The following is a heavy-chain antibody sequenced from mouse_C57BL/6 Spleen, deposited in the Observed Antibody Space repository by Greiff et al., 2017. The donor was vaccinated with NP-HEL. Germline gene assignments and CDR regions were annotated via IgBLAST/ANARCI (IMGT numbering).Heavy chain of an antibody. D-gene: IGHD3-2*02. J-gene: IGHJ2*01. Sequence: VQRVESGPELVKPGASVKISCKASGYAFSSSWMNWVKQRPGKGLEWIGRIYPGDGDTNYNGKFKGKATLTADKSSSTAYMQLSSLTSEDSAVYFCARKGQLRPYFDYWGQGTTLTVSS. V-gene: IGHV1-82*01. CDR3: ARKGQLRPYFDY. CDR2: IYPGDGDT. CDR1: GYAFSSSW.